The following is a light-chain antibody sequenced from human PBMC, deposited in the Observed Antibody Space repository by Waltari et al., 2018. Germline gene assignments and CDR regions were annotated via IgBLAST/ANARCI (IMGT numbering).Light chain of an antibody. CDR2: DTN. CDR3: VLSMGSGIWV. CDR1: SGSVSTTYY. J-gene: IGLJ3*02. V-gene: IGLV8-61*01. Sequence: QTVVTQEPSLSVTLTCGLTSGSVSTTYYPYWFQQAPGQAPRTLIFDTNTRSSGVPDRFSGSIHDNKAALTITGAQADDESDYYCVLSMGSGIWVFGGGTKLTVL.